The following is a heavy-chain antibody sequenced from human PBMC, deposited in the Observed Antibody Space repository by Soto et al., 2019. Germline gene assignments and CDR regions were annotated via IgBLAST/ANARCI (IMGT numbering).Heavy chain of an antibody. Sequence: VQLVESGGGLVQPGGSLRLSCVASGFTFSTNWLHWVRQAPGKGLVWVSRINSDGSSTTYADSVKGRFTISRDNAKNTLYLQMNSLRAEDTAVYYCARAVVDATDYGMDIWGQGTTVTVSS. V-gene: IGHV3-74*01. CDR3: ARAVVDATDYGMDI. D-gene: IGHD2-15*01. CDR1: GFTFSTNW. J-gene: IGHJ6*02. CDR2: INSDGSST.